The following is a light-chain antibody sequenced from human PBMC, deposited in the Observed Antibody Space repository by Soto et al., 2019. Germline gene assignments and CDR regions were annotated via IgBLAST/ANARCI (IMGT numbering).Light chain of an antibody. CDR3: QQYRGWPRT. J-gene: IGKJ1*01. CDR1: QSVDIN. CDR2: GAS. Sequence: EIVLTQSPATLSVSPGERVTLSCRASQSVDINLAWYQQKPGQAPRLLICGASTRATDMPGRFRGSGAGAEFTLTISSLQSEDSAVYYCQQYRGWPRTFGQGTKVEIK. V-gene: IGKV3-15*01.